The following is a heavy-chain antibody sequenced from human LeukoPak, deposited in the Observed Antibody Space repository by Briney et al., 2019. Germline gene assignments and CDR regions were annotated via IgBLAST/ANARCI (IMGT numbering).Heavy chain of an antibody. D-gene: IGHD2-21*02. CDR2: TYTSGST. Sequence: PSETLSLTCTVFRGSISSYHWNWIRQPAGKGLEWIGRTYTSGSTTCNPSLKSRVTISVDKSKNQFSLKLRSVTAADTAVYYCAREGDYCFDYWGQGTLVTVSS. CDR3: AREGDYCFDY. CDR1: RGSISSYH. J-gene: IGHJ4*02. V-gene: IGHV4-4*07.